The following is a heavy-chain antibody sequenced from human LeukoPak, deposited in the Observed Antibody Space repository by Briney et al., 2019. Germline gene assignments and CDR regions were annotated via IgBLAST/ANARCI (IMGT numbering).Heavy chain of an antibody. J-gene: IGHJ4*02. CDR2: IFHSGST. V-gene: IGHV4-4*02. Sequence: PSGTLSLTCAVSGDSLNTNTWWSWVRQPPGKGLEWTGEIFHSGSTNYHPSLESRLTISMDKTENSFSLRLTSVTAADTAVYYCARKFFGARAFQYWGQGILVTVSS. CDR1: GDSLNTNTW. CDR3: ARKFFGARAFQY. D-gene: IGHD3-3*01.